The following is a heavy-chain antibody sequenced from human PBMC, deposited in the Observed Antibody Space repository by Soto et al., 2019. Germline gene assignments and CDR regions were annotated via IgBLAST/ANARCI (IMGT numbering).Heavy chain of an antibody. CDR1: GFTFSSYA. D-gene: IGHD4-17*01. CDR3: AKVVDGHYLPHY. V-gene: IGHV3-23*01. J-gene: IGHJ4*02. Sequence: EVQLLESGGGLVQPGGSLRLSCAASGFTFSSYAMSWVRQAPGKGLEWVSAISAGGGSTYYAVSVKGRFTIARDNSKNTLFVLMNSLRAEDTAVYYCAKVVDGHYLPHYWGKGSLVTVSS. CDR2: ISAGGGST.